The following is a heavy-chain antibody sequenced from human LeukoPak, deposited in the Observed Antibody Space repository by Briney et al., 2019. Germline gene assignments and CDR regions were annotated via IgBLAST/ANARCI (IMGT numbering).Heavy chain of an antibody. D-gene: IGHD3-22*01. J-gene: IGHJ4*02. CDR3: ARDYYDSSGSKGTGY. Sequence: ASVKVSCKAFGYTFTSYGISWVRQAPGQGLEWMGWISAYNGNTNYAQKLQGRVTMTTDTSTSTAYMELRSLRSDDTAVYYCARDYYDSSGSKGTGYWGQGTLVTVSS. CDR2: ISAYNGNT. V-gene: IGHV1-18*01. CDR1: GYTFTSYG.